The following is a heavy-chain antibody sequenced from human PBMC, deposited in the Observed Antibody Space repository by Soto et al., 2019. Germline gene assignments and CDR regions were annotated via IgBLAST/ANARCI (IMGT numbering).Heavy chain of an antibody. Sequence: ASVKVSCKASGYTFTSYGISWVRQAPGQGLEWMGWISAYNGNTNYAQKLQGRVTMTTDTSTSTAYMELRSLRSDDTAVYYCASSYQLRPPYYYYYGMDVWGQGTTVTVSS. D-gene: IGHD2-2*01. V-gene: IGHV1-18*01. CDR2: ISAYNGNT. J-gene: IGHJ6*02. CDR1: GYTFTSYG. CDR3: ASSYQLRPPYYYYYGMDV.